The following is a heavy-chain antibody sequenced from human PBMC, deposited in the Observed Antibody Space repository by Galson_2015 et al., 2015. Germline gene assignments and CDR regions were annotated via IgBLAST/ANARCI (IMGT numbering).Heavy chain of an antibody. J-gene: IGHJ6*02. Sequence: SLRLSCAASGFTFSSFSMNWVRQAPGKGLEWVSSISSSSSYIYYADSVKGRFTVSRDNAKNSLYLQMNSLRAGDTAVYYCARDVVPDSYYYGMDVWGQGTTLTVSS. V-gene: IGHV3-21*01. CDR3: ARDVVPDSYYYGMDV. CDR1: GFTFSSFS. CDR2: ISSSSSYI. D-gene: IGHD2-15*01.